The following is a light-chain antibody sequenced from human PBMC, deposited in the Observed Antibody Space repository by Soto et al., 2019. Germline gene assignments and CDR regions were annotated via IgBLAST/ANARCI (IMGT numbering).Light chain of an antibody. CDR3: CSYAGSYLYV. CDR1: TRDVGGYNY. CDR2: DVN. V-gene: IGLV2-11*01. Sequence: QSVLTQPRSVSGSLGQSVTISCTGTTRDVGGYNYVSWYQHHPGKAPKLIIYDVNNRPSGVPDRFSGSKSGNTASLTISGLRPEDEADYHCCSYAGSYLYVFGTGTKVTVL. J-gene: IGLJ1*01.